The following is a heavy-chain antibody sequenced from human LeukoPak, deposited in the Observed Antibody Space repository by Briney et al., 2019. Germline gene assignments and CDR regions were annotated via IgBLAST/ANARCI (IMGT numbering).Heavy chain of an antibody. Sequence: GGSPRLSCAASGFSFSTYSMNWVRQAPGKGLEWVSSISSSSNYIYYADSVKGRFTISRDNAKNSLYLQMNSLRAEDAAVYYCARDRDGYAFDLWGRGTLVTVSS. CDR3: ARDRDGYAFDL. D-gene: IGHD5-24*01. CDR1: GFSFSTYS. J-gene: IGHJ2*01. CDR2: ISSSSNYI. V-gene: IGHV3-21*04.